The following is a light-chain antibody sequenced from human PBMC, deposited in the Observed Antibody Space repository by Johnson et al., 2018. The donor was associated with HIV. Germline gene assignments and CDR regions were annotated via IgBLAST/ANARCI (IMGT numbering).Light chain of an antibody. CDR3: GTWDNGLSAYV. J-gene: IGLJ1*01. V-gene: IGLV1-51*02. CDR2: ENN. CDR1: NSNIGNNY. Sequence: QSVLTQPPSVSAAPGQKVTISCSGSNSNIGNNYVSWYQQLPGTAPKLLIYENNKRPSGIPDRFSGSKSGTSATLGITGLQTGDEADYYCGTWDNGLSAYVFGTGTKVTVL.